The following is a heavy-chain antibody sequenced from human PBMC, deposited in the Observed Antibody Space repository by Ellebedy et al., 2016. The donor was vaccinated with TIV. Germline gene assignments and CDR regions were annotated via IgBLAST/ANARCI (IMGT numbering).Heavy chain of an antibody. J-gene: IGHJ6*03. D-gene: IGHD6-19*01. CDR1: GFTFSSYA. Sequence: GGSLRLSCAASGFTFSSYAMNWVRQAPGRGLEWVSSISDSGLSTYYADSVKGRFTISRDNSRNTVYVKMNSLRAEDTAVYYCAKDGSIPVFNRGYMDVWGKGTTVTVSS. CDR3: AKDGSIPVFNRGYMDV. CDR2: ISDSGLST. V-gene: IGHV3-23*01.